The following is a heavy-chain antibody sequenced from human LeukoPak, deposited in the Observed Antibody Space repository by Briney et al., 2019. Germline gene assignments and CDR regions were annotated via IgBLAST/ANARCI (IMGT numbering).Heavy chain of an antibody. CDR2: ICGCAATA. CDR1: GFTFRLYG. Sequence: GGSLRLSCAASGFTFRLYGMIWVRQAPGKGLEWVLAICGCAATACYADSVNGRYTICRDNSNNTKYLQMNSLKAEYTDVYDCAKRGPGSPQSGKYFFDYWGQGTLVTVSS. J-gene: IGHJ4*02. D-gene: IGHD3-10*01. V-gene: IGHV3-23*01. CDR3: AKRGPGSPQSGKYFFDY.